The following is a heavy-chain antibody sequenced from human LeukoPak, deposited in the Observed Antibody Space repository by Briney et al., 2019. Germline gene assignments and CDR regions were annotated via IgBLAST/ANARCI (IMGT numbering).Heavy chain of an antibody. CDR2: TYYRSKWYN. CDR1: GDSVSSNSAA. Sequence: SQTLSLSCAISGDSVSSNSAAWNWLRQSPSRGLEWLGRTYYRSKWYNDYAVSVKSRITINPDTSKNQFSLQLNSVSPEDTAVYYCTKATPGPSYYYGMDLWGKGTTVTVSS. CDR3: TKATPGPSYYYGMDL. V-gene: IGHV6-1*01. J-gene: IGHJ6*04.